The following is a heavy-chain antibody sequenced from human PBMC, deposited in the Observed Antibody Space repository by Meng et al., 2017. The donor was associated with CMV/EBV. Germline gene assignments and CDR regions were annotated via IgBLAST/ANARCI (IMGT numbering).Heavy chain of an antibody. CDR2: IYHSGST. D-gene: IGHD1-26*01. CDR3: ASEVGATTAFDY. Sequence: AVSGGSSSSSNWWSWGRQPPGKGLEWIGEIYHSGSTNYNPSLKSRVTISVDKSKNQFSLKLSSVTAADTAVYYCASEVGATTAFDYWGQGTLVTVSS. V-gene: IGHV4-4*02. CDR1: GGSSSSSNW. J-gene: IGHJ4*02.